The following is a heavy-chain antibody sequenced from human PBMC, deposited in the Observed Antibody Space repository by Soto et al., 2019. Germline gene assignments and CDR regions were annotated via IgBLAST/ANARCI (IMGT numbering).Heavy chain of an antibody. V-gene: IGHV1-69*01. J-gene: IGHJ6*02. Sequence: QVQLEQSGAEVKRPGSSVKVSCRASGGTFASYSIHWVRRAPGQGPEWMGAVIPRFGTTTYAQRFEGRVTVTAVASTSTVFMEMSGLRSEDTAVYFCARARIVAVSGRTGGYYYYAMDLWGQGTAVIVSS. CDR2: VIPRFGTT. D-gene: IGHD2-2*01. CDR3: ARARIVAVSGRTGGYYYYAMDL. CDR1: GGTFASYS.